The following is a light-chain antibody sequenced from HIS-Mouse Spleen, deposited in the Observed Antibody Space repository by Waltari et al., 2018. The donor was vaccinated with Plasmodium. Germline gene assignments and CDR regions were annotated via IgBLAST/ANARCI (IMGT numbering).Light chain of an antibody. CDR3: AAWDDSLSGPV. Sequence: QSVLTQPPSASGTPGQRVTISCSGSSCPLGHSGPALLIYRNNQRPSGIPDRFSVSKSGTSASLAISGLRSEDEAEYYCAAWDDSLSGPVCGGGTKLTVL. V-gene: IGLV1-47*01. CDR1: SCPLG. CDR2: RNN. J-gene: IGLJ2*01.